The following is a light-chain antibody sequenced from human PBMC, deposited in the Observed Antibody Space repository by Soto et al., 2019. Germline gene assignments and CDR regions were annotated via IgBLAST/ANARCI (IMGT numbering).Light chain of an antibody. J-gene: IGKJ3*01. CDR1: QDMNSY. CDR3: QQLHGYPRT. Sequence: IQLTQSPSSLSASIGDRVTITCRASQDMNSYLAWYQQKPGKAPKLLIYGASTLQVGVPSRFCGSGSVTDFTRTSSSLQPEDFASYFCQQLHGYPRTFGPGTKVDIK. V-gene: IGKV1-9*01. CDR2: GAS.